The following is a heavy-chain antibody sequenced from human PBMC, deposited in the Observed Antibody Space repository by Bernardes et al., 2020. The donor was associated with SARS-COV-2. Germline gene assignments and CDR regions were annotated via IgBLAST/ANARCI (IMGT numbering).Heavy chain of an antibody. CDR3: ARGGNWNGFDY. Sequence: SETLSLTCAVYGGSFSGYYWSWIRQPPGKGLEWIGEINHSGSTNYNPSLKSRVTISVDTSKNQFSLKLSSVTAADTAVYYCARGGNWNGFDYWGQGTLVTVSS. V-gene: IGHV4-34*01. CDR2: INHSGST. J-gene: IGHJ4*02. CDR1: GGSFSGYY. D-gene: IGHD1-20*01.